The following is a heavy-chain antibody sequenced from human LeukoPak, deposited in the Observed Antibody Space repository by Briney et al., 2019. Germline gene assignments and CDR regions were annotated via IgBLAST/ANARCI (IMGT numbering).Heavy chain of an antibody. V-gene: IGHV4-59*12. CDR1: GGSISSYY. CDR2: IYYSGST. Sequence: SETLSLTCTVSGGSISSYYWSWIRQPPGKGLEWIGYIYYSGSTNYNPSLKSRVTISVDTSKNQFSLKLSSVTAADTAVYYCARGSSSWYRGDAFDIWGQGTMVTVSS. CDR3: ARGSSSWYRGDAFDI. J-gene: IGHJ3*02. D-gene: IGHD6-13*01.